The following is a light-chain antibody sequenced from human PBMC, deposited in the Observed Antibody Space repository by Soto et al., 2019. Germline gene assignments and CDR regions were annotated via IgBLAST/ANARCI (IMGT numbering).Light chain of an antibody. V-gene: IGKV3-15*01. Sequence: EIVMTQSPATLSVSPGERATLSCRSSQSVNSNLAWYQQKLGQAPRVLIFGASTRATDIPARFSGSGSGTEFTLTISSLQSEDFAIYYCQQYNNWPPITFGQGTRLEI. J-gene: IGKJ5*01. CDR1: QSVNSN. CDR2: GAS. CDR3: QQYNNWPPIT.